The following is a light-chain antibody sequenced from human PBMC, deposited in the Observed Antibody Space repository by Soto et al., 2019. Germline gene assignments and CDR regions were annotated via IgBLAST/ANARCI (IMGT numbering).Light chain of an antibody. CDR1: QSVRSN. V-gene: IGKV3-15*01. Sequence: EIVMTQSPATLSVSPGERVALSCRASQSVRSNFAWYQQKPGQAPRILIYDASTRATVIPARFSGSGSGTEFTLTISGLQSEGFGVYYCQQYNNWPYTFGQGTKLEIK. J-gene: IGKJ2*01. CDR3: QQYNNWPYT. CDR2: DAS.